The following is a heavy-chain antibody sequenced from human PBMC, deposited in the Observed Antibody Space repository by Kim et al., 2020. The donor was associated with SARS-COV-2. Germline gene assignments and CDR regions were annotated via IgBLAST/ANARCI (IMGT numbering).Heavy chain of an antibody. V-gene: IGHV3-21*01. J-gene: IGHJ4*02. CDR2: ISSRGYYI. CDR3: ARDATVNSYYVDS. CDR1: GFTFGGFT. Sequence: GGSLRLSCAASGFTFGGFTMNWVRQAPGKGLEWVSSISSRGYYIYYADSVRGRFTISRDNAQNSLYLQMSSLRAEDTALYYCARDATVNSYYVDSWGQG. D-gene: IGHD4-4*01.